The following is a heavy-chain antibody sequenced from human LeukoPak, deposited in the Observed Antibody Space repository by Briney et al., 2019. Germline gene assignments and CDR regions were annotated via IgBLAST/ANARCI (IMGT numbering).Heavy chain of an antibody. D-gene: IGHD4-11*01. V-gene: IGHV3-66*01. CDR3: ARDRPPDYSNYDYYYGMDV. CDR1: GFTVSSNY. Sequence: GGSLRLSCAASGFTVSSNYMSWVRQAPGKGLEWVSVIYSGGSTYYADSVKGRFTISRDNSKNTLYLQMNGLRAEDTAVYYCARDRPPDYSNYDYYYGMDVWGQGTTVTVSS. J-gene: IGHJ6*02. CDR2: IYSGGST.